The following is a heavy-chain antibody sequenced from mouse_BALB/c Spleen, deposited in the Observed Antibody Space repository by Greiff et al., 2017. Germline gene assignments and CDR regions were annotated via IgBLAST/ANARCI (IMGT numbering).Heavy chain of an antibody. D-gene: IGHD2-14*01. CDR2: ISYDGSN. CDR1: GYSITSGYY. J-gene: IGHJ1*01. Sequence: EVQRVESGPGLVKPSQSLSLTCSVTGYSITSGYYWNWIRQFPGNKLEWMGYISYDGSNNYNPSLKNRISITRDTSKNQFFLKLNSVTTEDTATYYCARDAGYRYDYWYFDVWGAGTTVTVSS. V-gene: IGHV3-6*02. CDR3: ARDAGYRYDYWYFDV.